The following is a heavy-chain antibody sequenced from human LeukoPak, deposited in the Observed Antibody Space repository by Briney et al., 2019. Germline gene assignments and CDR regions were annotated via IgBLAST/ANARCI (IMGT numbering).Heavy chain of an antibody. D-gene: IGHD6-6*01. V-gene: IGHV4-61*02. J-gene: IGHJ4*02. Sequence: SETLSLTCTVSGGSISSGSYYWSWIRQPAGKRLEWIGRIYTSGSTNYNPSLKSRVTISVDTSKNQFSLKLSSVTAADTAVYYCARDDSSSSMFDYWGQGTLVTVSS. CDR2: IYTSGST. CDR1: GGSISSGSYY. CDR3: ARDDSSSSMFDY.